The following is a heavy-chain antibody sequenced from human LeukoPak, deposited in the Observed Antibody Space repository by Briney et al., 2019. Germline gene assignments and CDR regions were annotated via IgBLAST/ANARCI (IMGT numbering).Heavy chain of an antibody. J-gene: IGHJ3*02. Sequence: PGGSLRLSCAASGFTFSSYGMHWVRQAPGKGLEWVAFIRYDGSNKYYADSVKGRFTISRDNAKNSLYLQMNSLRAEDTAVYYCARVRDPYYYDSSGYTYAFDIWGQGTMVTVSS. V-gene: IGHV3-30*02. CDR1: GFTFSSYG. CDR2: IRYDGSNK. CDR3: ARVRDPYYYDSSGYTYAFDI. D-gene: IGHD3-22*01.